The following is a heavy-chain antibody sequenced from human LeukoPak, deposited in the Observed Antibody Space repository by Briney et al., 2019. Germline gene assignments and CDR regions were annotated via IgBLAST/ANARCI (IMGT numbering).Heavy chain of an antibody. V-gene: IGHV1-2*02. CDR2: INPNSGGT. Sequence: ASVTVSCKASGYTFTSYAMNWVRQAPGQGLEWMGWINPNSGGTNYAQKFQGRVTMTTDTSTSTAYMELRSLRSDDTAVYYCARGVPRENWFDPWGQGTLVTVSS. J-gene: IGHJ5*02. CDR1: GYTFTSYA. CDR3: ARGVPRENWFDP.